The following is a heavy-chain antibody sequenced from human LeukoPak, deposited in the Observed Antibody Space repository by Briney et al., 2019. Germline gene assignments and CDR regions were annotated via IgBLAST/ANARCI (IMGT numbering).Heavy chain of an antibody. CDR1: GFTVSSNY. CDR2: IYSGGST. D-gene: IGHD3-10*01. V-gene: IGHV3-53*01. Sequence: GESLSLSCAASGFTVSSNYMSWVRQAPGKGLEWISVIYSGGSTYYTDSVKSRFTISRDNSKNTLYLQMNSLRAEDTAGYYCARGFTFPNWFDPWGQGTLVTVSS. CDR3: ARGFTFPNWFDP. J-gene: IGHJ5*02.